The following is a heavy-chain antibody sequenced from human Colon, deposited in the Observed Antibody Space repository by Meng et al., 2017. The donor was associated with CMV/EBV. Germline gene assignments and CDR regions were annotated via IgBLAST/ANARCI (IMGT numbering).Heavy chain of an antibody. D-gene: IGHD3-3*01. Sequence: GESLKISCTVSGFTFSNVWMSWVRQAPGKGLEWVGRIKSKNDGGTTDYAAPVKGRFTISTDDSKNTLYLQMNSLKTEDTAVYYCTTDEATSGEIIDYGMDVWGQGTTVTVSS. CDR1: GFTFSNVW. V-gene: IGHV3-15*01. CDR2: IKSKNDGGTT. J-gene: IGHJ6*02. CDR3: TTDEATSGEIIDYGMDV.